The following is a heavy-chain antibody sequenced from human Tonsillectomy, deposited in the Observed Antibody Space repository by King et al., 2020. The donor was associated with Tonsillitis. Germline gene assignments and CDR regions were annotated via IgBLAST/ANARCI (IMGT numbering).Heavy chain of an antibody. CDR3: ARGMWLTYYYYGLDV. CDR2: INHSGST. D-gene: IGHD3-22*01. Sequence: VQLQQWGAGLLKPSETLSLTCAVSGGSLSGYYWNWIRQTPGKGLEWVGEINHSGSTNYNPSLKSRVSILLDKAKNQFSLRLSSLTAADTAVYYCARGMWLTYYYYGLDVWGQGTTVTVSS. V-gene: IGHV4-34*01. J-gene: IGHJ6*02. CDR1: GGSLSGYY.